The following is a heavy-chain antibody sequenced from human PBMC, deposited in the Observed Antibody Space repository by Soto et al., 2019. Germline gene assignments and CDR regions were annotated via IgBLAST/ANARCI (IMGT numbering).Heavy chain of an antibody. CDR2: ISAYNGNT. CDR3: ARDLESYYDFWSGYSSFDY. CDR1: GYTFTSYG. V-gene: IGHV1-18*01. D-gene: IGHD3-3*01. Sequence: QVPLVQSGAEVKKPGASVKVSCKASGYTFTSYGISWVRQAPGQGLEWMGWISAYNGNTNYAQKLQGRVTMTTDTSTSTAYMELRSLRSDDTAVYYCARDLESYYDFWSGYSSFDYWGQGTLVTVSS. J-gene: IGHJ4*02.